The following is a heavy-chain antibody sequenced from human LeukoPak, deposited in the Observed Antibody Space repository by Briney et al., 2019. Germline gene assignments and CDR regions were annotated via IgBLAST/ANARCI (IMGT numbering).Heavy chain of an antibody. J-gene: IGHJ4*02. CDR1: GFTFSSYA. CDR2: ISYDGSNK. CDR3: AIGDGGTLDY. D-gene: IGHD2-15*01. V-gene: IGHV3-30*04. Sequence: PGGSLRLSCAASGFTFSSYAMHWVRQAPGKGLEWVAVISYDGSNKYYADSVKGRFTISRDSSKNTLYLQMNSLRAEDTAVYYCAIGDGGTLDYWGQGTLVTVSS.